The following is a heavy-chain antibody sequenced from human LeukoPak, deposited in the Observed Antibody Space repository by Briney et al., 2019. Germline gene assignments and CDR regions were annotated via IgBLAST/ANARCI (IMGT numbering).Heavy chain of an antibody. CDR1: GFPFSSYG. CDR2: LVYDARS. V-gene: IGHV3-30*02. Sequence: GGSLRLSCAASGFPFSSYGMHWVRQAPGKGLEWVARLVYDARSDYANSVKGRFTISRDNSKNTLYLQMNSLRAEDTAVYYCAKDSVTGPYNWFDPWGQGTLVTVSS. D-gene: IGHD4-17*01. J-gene: IGHJ5*02. CDR3: AKDSVTGPYNWFDP.